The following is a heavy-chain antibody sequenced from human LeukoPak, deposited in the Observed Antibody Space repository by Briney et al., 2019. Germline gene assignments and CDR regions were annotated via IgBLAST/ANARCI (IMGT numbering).Heavy chain of an antibody. CDR3: ASIYCSGGSCYYRSGWFDP. D-gene: IGHD2-15*01. Sequence: SETLSLTCTVSGGSISSSNYYWGWIRQPPGKGLEWIGSIYYSGSAYYNPSLKSRVTISVDTSKNQFSLKLSSVTAADTAVYYCASIYCSGGSCYYRSGWFDPWGQGILVTVPS. V-gene: IGHV4-39*07. CDR1: GGSISSSNYY. J-gene: IGHJ5*02. CDR2: IYYSGSA.